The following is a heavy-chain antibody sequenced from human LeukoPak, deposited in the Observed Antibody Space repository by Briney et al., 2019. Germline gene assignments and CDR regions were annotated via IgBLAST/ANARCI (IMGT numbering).Heavy chain of an antibody. Sequence: SETLSLTCAVYGGSFSSYYWGWIRQPPGKGLEWIGSIYYSGSTYYNPSLKSRVTISVDTSKNQFSLKLSSVTAADTAVYYCARDRFGEIRGRENWFDPWGQGTLVTVSS. D-gene: IGHD3-10*01. CDR3: ARDRFGEIRGRENWFDP. CDR2: IYYSGST. J-gene: IGHJ5*02. V-gene: IGHV4-39*07. CDR1: GGSFSSYY.